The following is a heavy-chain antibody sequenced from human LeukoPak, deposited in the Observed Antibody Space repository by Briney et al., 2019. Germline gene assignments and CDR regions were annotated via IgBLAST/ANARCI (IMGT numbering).Heavy chain of an antibody. J-gene: IGHJ4*02. CDR1: GYTFTSYA. V-gene: IGHV1-3*01. CDR2: INAGNGNT. D-gene: IGHD4-17*01. CDR3: ARVPTVISALWDY. Sequence: ASVKVSCKASGYTFTSYAMYWVRQAPGQRLEWMGWINAGNGNTKYSQKFQGRVTITRDTSAGTAYMELSSLRSEDTAVYYCARVPTVISALWDYWGQGTLVTVSS.